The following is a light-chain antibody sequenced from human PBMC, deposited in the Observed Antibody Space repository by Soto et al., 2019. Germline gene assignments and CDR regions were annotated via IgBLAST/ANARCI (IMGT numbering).Light chain of an antibody. CDR2: GAS. Sequence: ETVLTQSPGSLSLSPGATATLSCRASQSVSSTYLAWYQQKPGQAPRVLIYGASSRATGIPDRFSGSGSGTDFTLTISRLEPEDFAVYYCHQCGNSWWTFGQGTKVEIK. CDR1: QSVSSTY. V-gene: IGKV3-20*01. CDR3: HQCGNSWWT. J-gene: IGKJ1*01.